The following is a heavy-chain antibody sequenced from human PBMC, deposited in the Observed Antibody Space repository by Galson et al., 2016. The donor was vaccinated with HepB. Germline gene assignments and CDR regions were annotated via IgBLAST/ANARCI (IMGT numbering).Heavy chain of an antibody. J-gene: IGHJ6*02. D-gene: IGHD1-14*01. CDR1: GFPFSAYW. V-gene: IGHV3-74*01. CDR3: ARENPYVSDV. CDR2: LTTDGIIG. Sequence: SLRLSCAATGFPFSAYWMQWVRQVPGKGLVWVSRLTTDGIIGYADSVMGRFTISRDNAKNTLYLHMDSLRAEDTAVYYYARENPYVSDVWGQGTTVTVSS.